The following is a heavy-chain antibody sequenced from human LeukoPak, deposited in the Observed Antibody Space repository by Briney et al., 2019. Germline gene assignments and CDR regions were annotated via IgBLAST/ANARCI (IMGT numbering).Heavy chain of an antibody. CDR3: AKDREGGYSYGYVGY. CDR1: GFTFSSYA. D-gene: IGHD5-18*01. CDR2: ISGSGGST. Sequence: SGGSLRLSCAASGFTFSSYAMSWVRQAPGKGLEWVSAISGSGGSTYYADSVKGRFTISRDNSKNTLYLQMNSLRAEDTAVYYCAKDREGGYSYGYVGYWGQGTLVTVSS. J-gene: IGHJ4*02. V-gene: IGHV3-23*01.